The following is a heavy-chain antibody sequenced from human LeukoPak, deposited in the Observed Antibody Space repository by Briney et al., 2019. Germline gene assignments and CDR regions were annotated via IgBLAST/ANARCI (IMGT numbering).Heavy chain of an antibody. CDR2: ISSAGTTK. D-gene: IGHD4-23*01. V-gene: IGHV3-11*04. CDR1: GLTFSDDY. J-gene: IGHJ4*02. CDR3: VRHLAVVTPGD. Sequence: GGPLRLSCAGSGLTFSDDYMSRIRQAPGKGLEWLSYISSAGTTKFYADSLEGRFTISKDNAKNLLYLQLNSLRVEDTAVYYCVRHLAVVTPGDWGQGTLVTVSS.